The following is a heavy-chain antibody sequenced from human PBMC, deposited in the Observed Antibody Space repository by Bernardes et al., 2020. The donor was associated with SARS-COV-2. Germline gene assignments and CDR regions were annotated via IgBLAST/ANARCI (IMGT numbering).Heavy chain of an antibody. D-gene: IGHD3-22*01. V-gene: IGHV3-7*01. Sequence: GWSLILSCVASGFTFSSYWMTWVRQAPGQGLEWVANIKRDGSEKYFVDSVKDRFTISRDNAKKSLYLQMNSLRAEDTAVYYCARSWDYYDSSGWMYFFDDWGQGTLVTVSS. CDR2: IKRDGSEK. CDR3: ARSWDYYDSSGWMYFFDD. J-gene: IGHJ4*02. CDR1: GFTFSSYW.